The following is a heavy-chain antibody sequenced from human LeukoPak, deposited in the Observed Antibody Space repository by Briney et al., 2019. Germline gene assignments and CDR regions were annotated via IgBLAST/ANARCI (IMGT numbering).Heavy chain of an antibody. V-gene: IGHV3-30-3*01. J-gene: IGHJ6*02. CDR3: ARTPYYDFWSGSYVGYYYYYGMDV. CDR1: GFTFSSYA. CDR2: ISYDGSNK. Sequence: GGSLRLSCAASGFTFSSYAMHWVRQAPGKGLEWVAVISYDGSNKYYADSVKGRFTISRDNSKNTLYLQMNSLRAEDTAVYYCARTPYYDFWSGSYVGYYYYYGMDVWGQGTTVTVSS. D-gene: IGHD3-3*01.